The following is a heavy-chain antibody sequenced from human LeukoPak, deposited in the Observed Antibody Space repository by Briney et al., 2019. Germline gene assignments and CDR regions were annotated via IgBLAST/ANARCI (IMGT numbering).Heavy chain of an antibody. V-gene: IGHV3-11*01. CDR1: GFTFSDYY. Sequence: GALSLSCAASGFTFSDYYMSWIRQAPGKGLEWVSYISSSGSTIYYADSVKGRFTISRDNAKNSLYLQMNSLRAEDTAVYYCARDAFPYSSSWYYKAVDYWGQGTLVTVSS. J-gene: IGHJ4*02. D-gene: IGHD6-13*01. CDR3: ARDAFPYSSSWYYKAVDY. CDR2: ISSSGSTI.